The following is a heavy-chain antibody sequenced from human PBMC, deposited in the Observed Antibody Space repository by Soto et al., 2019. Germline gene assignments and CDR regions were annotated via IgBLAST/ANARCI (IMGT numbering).Heavy chain of an antibody. D-gene: IGHD3-22*01. CDR2: IYPGDSDT. CDR1: GYSFTSYW. Sequence: GESLKISCKGSGYSFTSYWIGWVRQMPGKGLEWMGIIYPGDSDTRYSPSFQGQVTISADKSISTAYLQWSSLKASDTGMYYCARHGSYYDSSGYYYYGMDVWGQGTTVTVSS. J-gene: IGHJ6*02. CDR3: ARHGSYYDSSGYYYYGMDV. V-gene: IGHV5-51*01.